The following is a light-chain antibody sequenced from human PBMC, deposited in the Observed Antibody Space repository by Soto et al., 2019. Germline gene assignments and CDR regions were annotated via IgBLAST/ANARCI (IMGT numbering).Light chain of an antibody. CDR2: EVT. CDR3: SSYAGANRV. CDR1: SSDVGANNY. V-gene: IGLV2-8*01. Sequence: QSALTQPPSASGSPGQSVTISCTGTSSDVGANNYVSWYQQHPGKAPKLMIYEVTKRPSGVPVRFSGSKSGNTASLTVSGLRAEDEADYYCSSYAGANRVFGTGTKLTVL. J-gene: IGLJ1*01.